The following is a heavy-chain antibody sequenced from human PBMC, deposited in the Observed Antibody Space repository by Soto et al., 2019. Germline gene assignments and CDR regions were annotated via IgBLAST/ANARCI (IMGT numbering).Heavy chain of an antibody. Sequence: EVHLAESGGGLVQPGGSLRLSCAASGFQFRSYEMNWVRQAPGKGLEWVAHISHSGATIFYADSVKGRFTISRDNTNNSLSLQMNSLRAEDTAVYYCTRGAYWYTTSTTDDAFDVWGQGTVVTVSS. D-gene: IGHD6-6*01. CDR1: GFQFRSYE. V-gene: IGHV3-48*03. CDR3: TRGAYWYTTSTTDDAFDV. J-gene: IGHJ3*01. CDR2: ISHSGATI.